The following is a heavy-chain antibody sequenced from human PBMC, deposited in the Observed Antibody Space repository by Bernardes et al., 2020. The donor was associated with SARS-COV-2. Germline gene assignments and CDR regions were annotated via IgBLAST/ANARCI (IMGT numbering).Heavy chain of an antibody. CDR3: ARNKRLRFLEWSFNPNHYYYYGMDV. CDR1: GGSFSGYY. CDR2: INHSGST. J-gene: IGHJ6*02. Sequence: SETLSLTCAVYGGSFSGYYWSWIRQPPGKGLEWIGEINHSGSTNYNPSLKSRVTISVDTSKNQFSLKLSSVTAADTAVYYCARNKRLRFLEWSFNPNHYYYYGMDVWGQGTTVTVSS. D-gene: IGHD3-3*01. V-gene: IGHV4-34*01.